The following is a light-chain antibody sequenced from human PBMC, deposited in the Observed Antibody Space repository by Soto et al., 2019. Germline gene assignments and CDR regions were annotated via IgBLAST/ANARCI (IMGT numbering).Light chain of an antibody. V-gene: IGKV3-11*01. CDR2: DVS. CDR3: QQRRDWPLLT. J-gene: IGKJ4*01. Sequence: EIVLTQSPATLSLSPGERATLSCRASQSVNNYLAWYQQKPGQAPRLLIYDVSKRATGIPARFSGSGSGTDFTLTISSLEPEAFAVYYCQQRRDWPLLTFGGGTKVVIK. CDR1: QSVNNY.